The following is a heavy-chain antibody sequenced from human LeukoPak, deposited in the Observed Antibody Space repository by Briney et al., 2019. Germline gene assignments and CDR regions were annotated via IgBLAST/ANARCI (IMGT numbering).Heavy chain of an antibody. J-gene: IGHJ4*02. CDR3: ARAPVTMIVVVITPPDY. D-gene: IGHD3-22*01. CDR1: GYTFTSYG. V-gene: IGHV1-18*01. Sequence: ASVKVSCKASGYTFTSYGISWVRQAPGQGLEWMGWISAYNGNTNYAQKLQGRVTMTTDTSTSTAYMELRSLRSGDTAAYYCARAPVTMIVVVITPPDYWGQGTLVTVSS. CDR2: ISAYNGNT.